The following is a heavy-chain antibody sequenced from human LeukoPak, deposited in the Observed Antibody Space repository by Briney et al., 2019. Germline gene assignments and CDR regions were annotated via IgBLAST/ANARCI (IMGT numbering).Heavy chain of an antibody. D-gene: IGHD3-3*01. Sequence: ASVKVSCKASGYTFTSYDINWVRQATGQGLEWMGWMNPNSGNTGYAQKFQGRVTMTRNTSISTAYMELSSLRSEDTAVYYCAREGITIFGVAPRYFDYWGQGTLVTVSS. J-gene: IGHJ4*02. CDR3: AREGITIFGVAPRYFDY. V-gene: IGHV1-8*01. CDR2: MNPNSGNT. CDR1: GYTFTSYD.